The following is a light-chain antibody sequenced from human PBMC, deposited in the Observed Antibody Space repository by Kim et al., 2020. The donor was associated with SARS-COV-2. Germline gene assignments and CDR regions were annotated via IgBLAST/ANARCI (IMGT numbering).Light chain of an antibody. V-gene: IGKV1-33*01. J-gene: IGKJ4*02. CDR3: QQYDSNPLT. CDR1: QDIRIY. CDR2: DAS. Sequence: ASVGDRVSITCQASQDIRIYLNGFQQKPGKAPKLLINDASSLEAGVPSRFSGSGSGTDFTITITSLQPEDIATYYCQQYDSNPLTFGGGTKVEIK.